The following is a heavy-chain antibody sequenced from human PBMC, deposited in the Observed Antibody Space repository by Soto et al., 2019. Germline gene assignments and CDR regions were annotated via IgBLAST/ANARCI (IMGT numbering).Heavy chain of an antibody. CDR2: ISYDGSNK. CDR3: ARVPSSSGRAHFDY. Sequence: QVQLVESGGGVVQPGRSLRLSCAASGFTFSSYAMHWVRQAPGKGLGWVAVISYDGSNKYYADSVKGRFTITRDNSKNTLYLQMISLRAEDTAVYYCARVPSSSGRAHFDYWGQGTLVNVSS. J-gene: IGHJ4*02. V-gene: IGHV3-30-3*01. D-gene: IGHD2-15*01. CDR1: GFTFSSYA.